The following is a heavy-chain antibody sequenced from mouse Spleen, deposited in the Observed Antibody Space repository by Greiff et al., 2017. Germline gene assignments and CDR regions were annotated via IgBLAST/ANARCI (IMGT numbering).Heavy chain of an antibody. V-gene: IGHV5-9-2*01. Sequence: PKGAGGGLVKPGGAPKISRGAPGFTFCSYGMSWGCPTPEKRLEWVATISGGGSYTYYPDSVKGRFTISRDNAKNNLYLQMSSLRSEDTALYYCARRGVVYFDYWGQGTTLTVSS. CDR3: ARRGVVYFDY. CDR2: ISGGGSYT. CDR1: GFTFCSYG. D-gene: IGHD1-1*01. J-gene: IGHJ2*01.